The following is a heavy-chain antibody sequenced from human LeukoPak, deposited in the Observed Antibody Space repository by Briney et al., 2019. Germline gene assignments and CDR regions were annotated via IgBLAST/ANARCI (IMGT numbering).Heavy chain of an antibody. CDR1: GFTFSSYA. Sequence: PGGSLSLSCAASGFTFSSYAMSWVRQAPGKGLEWVSAISGSGGSTYYADSVKGRFTISRDNSKNTLYLQMNSLGAEDTAVYYCARKQGIQLRLDYWGQGTLVTVSS. D-gene: IGHD5-18*01. CDR3: ARKQGIQLRLDY. CDR2: ISGSGGST. J-gene: IGHJ4*02. V-gene: IGHV3-23*01.